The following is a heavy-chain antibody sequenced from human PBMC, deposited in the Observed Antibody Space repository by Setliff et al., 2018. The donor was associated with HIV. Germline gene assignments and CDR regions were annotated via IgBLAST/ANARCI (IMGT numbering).Heavy chain of an antibody. Sequence: ASVKVSCKASGYTFLTYGISWVRQAPGHGLEWMGWISPYNGHTNYAQNFQGRVTMTTDTSTGRAYMELRSLRSDDTAAYFCARLGSGWSDSYYYAMDVWGQGTTVTVSS. J-gene: IGHJ6*02. D-gene: IGHD6-19*01. CDR3: ARLGSGWSDSYYYAMDV. V-gene: IGHV1-18*01. CDR1: GYTFLTYG. CDR2: ISPYNGHT.